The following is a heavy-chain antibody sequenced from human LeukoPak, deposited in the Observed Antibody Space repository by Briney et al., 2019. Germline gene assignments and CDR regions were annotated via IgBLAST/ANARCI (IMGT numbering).Heavy chain of an antibody. CDR2: IYYTGNT. CDR1: GGSLSSSNYY. D-gene: IGHD3-22*01. CDR3: ARRLYYYDSSGYYTDY. Sequence: SETLSLTCIVSGGSLSSSNYYWGWIRQPPGKGLEWIGNIYYTGNTYYNPSLKSRVTISVDTSKNQFSLKLSSVTAADTAVYYCARRLYYYDSSGYYTDYWGQGTLVTVSS. J-gene: IGHJ4*02. V-gene: IGHV4-39*01.